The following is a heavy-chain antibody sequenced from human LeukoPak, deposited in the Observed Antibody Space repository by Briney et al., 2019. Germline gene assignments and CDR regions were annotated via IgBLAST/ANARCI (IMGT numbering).Heavy chain of an antibody. CDR3: ARDRGLLYGSSGCLDS. Sequence: ASVKVSCKSSGYTFTIYYMQWVRQAPGQGLECMVLNNPSSCTTSYAQKFQGRVTITRDTSTSTVYMELSSLTSDDTAVYYCARDRGLLYGSSGCLDSWGQGTLVTVSS. CDR2: NNPSSCTT. V-gene: IGHV1-46*01. D-gene: IGHD6-19*01. J-gene: IGHJ4*02. CDR1: GYTFTIYY.